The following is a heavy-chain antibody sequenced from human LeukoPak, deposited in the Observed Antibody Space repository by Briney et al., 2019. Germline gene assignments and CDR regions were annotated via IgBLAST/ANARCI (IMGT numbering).Heavy chain of an antibody. CDR1: GFTFSSYS. Sequence: PGGSLRLSCAASGFTFSSYSMNWVRQAPGKGLEWVSYISNSGSSIDYADSVKGRFTISRDNAKNSLYLQMNSLRAEDTAVYYCAELGITMIGGVWGKGTTVTISS. CDR3: AELGITMIGGV. D-gene: IGHD3-10*02. CDR2: ISNSGSSI. V-gene: IGHV3-48*04. J-gene: IGHJ6*04.